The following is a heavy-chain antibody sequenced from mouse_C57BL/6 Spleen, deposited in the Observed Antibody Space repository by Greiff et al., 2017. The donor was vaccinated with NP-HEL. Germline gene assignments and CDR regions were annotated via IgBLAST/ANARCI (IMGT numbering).Heavy chain of an antibody. D-gene: IGHD1-1*01. CDR2: IDPSDSYT. Sequence: QVQLQQPGAELVRPGTSVKLSCKASGYTFTSYWMHWVKQRPGQGLEWIGVIDPSDSYTNYNQKFKGKATLTVDTSSSTAYMQLSSLTSEDSAVYYCAILLRSPGFAYWGQGTLVTVSA. V-gene: IGHV1-59*01. CDR3: AILLRSPGFAY. J-gene: IGHJ3*01. CDR1: GYTFTSYW.